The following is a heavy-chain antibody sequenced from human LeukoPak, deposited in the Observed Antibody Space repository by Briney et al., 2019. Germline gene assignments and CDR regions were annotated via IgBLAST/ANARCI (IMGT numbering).Heavy chain of an antibody. CDR3: ASRPIPVDIFDS. Sequence: SQTLSLTGTVSGGSISSGSYYWSWIRQPAGKGLEWIGRIYTSGSTNYNPSLKSRVTISVDTSKNQFSLKLSSVTAADTAVYYCASRPIPVDIFDSWGQGTLVTVSS. V-gene: IGHV4-61*02. CDR1: GGSISSGSYY. D-gene: IGHD6-19*01. J-gene: IGHJ4*02. CDR2: IYTSGST.